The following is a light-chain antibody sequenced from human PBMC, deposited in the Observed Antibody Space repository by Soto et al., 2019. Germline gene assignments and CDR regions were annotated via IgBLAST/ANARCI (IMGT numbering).Light chain of an antibody. J-gene: IGLJ2*01. Sequence: QSALTQPPSASGSPGQSVTISCTGTSSDVGGYNYVSWYQQQSGKAPKLMIYEVSKRPSGVPDRFYGSKSGNTASLTVSGLQAEDEADYYCSSYAGSNTVVFGGGTKLTVL. CDR2: EVS. CDR3: SSYAGSNTVV. V-gene: IGLV2-8*01. CDR1: SSDVGGYNY.